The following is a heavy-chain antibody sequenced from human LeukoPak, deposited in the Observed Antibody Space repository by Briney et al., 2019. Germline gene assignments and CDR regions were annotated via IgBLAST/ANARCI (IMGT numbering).Heavy chain of an antibody. CDR2: INPHTSGT. CDR3: ARDEAQLGGYWHFAL. V-gene: IGHV1-2*02. Sequence: ASVRASCKASGYIFNDYYIHWVRQAPGQGLEWMGWINPHTSGTNYAEKFQGKVTMTRDTSISTAYMDLSRLTSDDTAVYYCARDEAQLGGYWHFALWGPGTLVTVSS. CDR1: GYIFNDYY. J-gene: IGHJ2*01. D-gene: IGHD3-16*01.